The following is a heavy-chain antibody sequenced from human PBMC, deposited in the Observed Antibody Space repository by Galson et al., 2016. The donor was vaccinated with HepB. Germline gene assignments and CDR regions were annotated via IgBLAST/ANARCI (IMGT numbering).Heavy chain of an antibody. J-gene: IGHJ6*02. CDR2: IYSAGAT. D-gene: IGHD5-18*01. V-gene: IGHV3-53*01. CDR1: GFTVSDNY. Sequence: LRLSCAASGFTVSDNYMTWVRQAPGKGLEWVSLIYSAGATYYADSVKGRFTISRDNSKNTLFLQMNSLRAEDTAVYYCARGQRYSYLYGMDVWGQGTTVTVSS. CDR3: ARGQRYSYLYGMDV.